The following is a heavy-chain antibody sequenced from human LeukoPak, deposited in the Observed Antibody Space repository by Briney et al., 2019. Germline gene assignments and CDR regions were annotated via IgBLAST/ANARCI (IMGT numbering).Heavy chain of an antibody. CDR2: ISSSSSYI. J-gene: IGHJ4*02. CDR1: GFTFSSYS. Sequence: PGGSLRPSCAASGFTFSSYSMNWVRQAPGKGLEWVSSISSSSSYIYYADSVKGRFTISRDNAKNSLYLQMNSLRAEDTAVYYCARGNWNALDYWGQGTLVTVSS. CDR3: ARGNWNALDY. V-gene: IGHV3-21*01. D-gene: IGHD1-20*01.